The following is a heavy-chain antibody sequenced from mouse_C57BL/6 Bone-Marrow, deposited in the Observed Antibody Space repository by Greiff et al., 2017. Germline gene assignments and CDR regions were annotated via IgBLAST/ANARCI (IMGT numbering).Heavy chain of an antibody. CDR2: IHPSDSDP. V-gene: IGHV1-74*01. CDR1: GYTFTSYW. CDR3: AILLPVLSAY. D-gene: IGHD1-1*01. Sequence: VQLQQPGAELVKPGASVKVSCKASGYTFTSYWMHWVKQRPGQGLEWIGRIHPSDSDPNYTQKFKGKATLTVDKSSSTAYMQRSSLTSEDSAVYYCAILLPVLSAYWGQGTLVTVSA. J-gene: IGHJ3*01.